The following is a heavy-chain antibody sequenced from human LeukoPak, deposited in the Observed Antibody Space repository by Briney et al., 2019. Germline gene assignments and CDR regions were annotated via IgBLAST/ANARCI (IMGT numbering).Heavy chain of an antibody. CDR2: IYHSGST. V-gene: IGHV4-38-2*02. J-gene: IGHJ5*02. D-gene: IGHD4-17*01. CDR1: GYSISSGYY. CDR3: ARGYGDYGLNWFDP. Sequence: KSSETLSLTCTVSGYSISSGYYWGWIRQPPGKGLEWIGSIYHSGSTYYNPSLKSRVTISVDTSKNQFSLKLSSVTAADTAVYYCARGYGDYGLNWFDPWGQGTLVTVSS.